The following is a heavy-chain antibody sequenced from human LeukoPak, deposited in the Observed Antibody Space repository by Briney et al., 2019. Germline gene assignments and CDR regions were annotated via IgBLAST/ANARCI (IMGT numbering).Heavy chain of an antibody. CDR2: ISYDGSNK. D-gene: IGHD5-24*01. V-gene: IGHV3-30-3*01. J-gene: IGHJ6*03. CDR1: GFTFSSYA. CDR3: ARVPPPFTMYYMDV. Sequence: GRSLRLSCSASGFTFSSYAMHWVRQAPGKGLEWVAVISYDGSNKYYADSVKGRFTISRDSSKNTVSLQMNSLRAEDTAIYFCARVPPPFTMYYMDVWGKGTPVIVSS.